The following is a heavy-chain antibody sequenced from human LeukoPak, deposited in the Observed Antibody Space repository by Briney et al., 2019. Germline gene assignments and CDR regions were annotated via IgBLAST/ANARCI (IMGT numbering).Heavy chain of an antibody. Sequence: GGSLRLSCAASGFTFSSYGMHWVRQAPGKGLEWVAVISYDGSNKYYADSVKGRFTISRDNSKNTLYLQMNSLRAEDTAVYYCAKLGRNDILTGLPPDYWGQGTLVTVSS. CDR2: ISYDGSNK. V-gene: IGHV3-30*18. CDR3: AKLGRNDILTGLPPDY. J-gene: IGHJ4*02. CDR1: GFTFSSYG. D-gene: IGHD3-9*01.